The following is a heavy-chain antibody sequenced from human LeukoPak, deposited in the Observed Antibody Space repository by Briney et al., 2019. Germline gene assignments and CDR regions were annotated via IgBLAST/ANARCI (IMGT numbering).Heavy chain of an antibody. J-gene: IGHJ2*01. Sequence: SETLSLTCTDSGGSISSYYWSWIRQPPGKGLEWIGYIYYSGSTNYNPSLKSRVTISVDTSKNQLSLELSSVTAADTAVYYCARRDLFYWYFDLWGRGTLVTVSP. V-gene: IGHV4-59*08. CDR2: IYYSGST. CDR3: ARRDLFYWYFDL. D-gene: IGHD2-21*01. CDR1: GGSISSYY.